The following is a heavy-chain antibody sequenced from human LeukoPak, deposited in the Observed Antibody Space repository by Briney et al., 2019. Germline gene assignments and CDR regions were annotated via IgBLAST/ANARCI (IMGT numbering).Heavy chain of an antibody. CDR3: ARRGGDSYGQETHYFDY. CDR1: GFIFSGYD. CDR2: IRYDGSKK. V-gene: IGHV3-30*02. D-gene: IGHD5-18*01. Sequence: GGSLRLSCTASGFIFSGYDMHWVRQATGKGLEWVAFIRYDGSKKFYADSVKGRFTISRDNSKNTLFLEVNGLRAVDTAVYYCARRGGDSYGQETHYFDYWGQGTLVTVSS. J-gene: IGHJ4*02.